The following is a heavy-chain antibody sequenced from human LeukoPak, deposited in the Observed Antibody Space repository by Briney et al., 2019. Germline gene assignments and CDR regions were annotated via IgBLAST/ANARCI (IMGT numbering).Heavy chain of an antibody. CDR2: IYYSGST. V-gene: IGHV4-31*11. D-gene: IGHD4-17*01. Sequence: SETLSLTCAVYGGSFSGYYWSWIRQHPGKGLEWIGYIYYSGSTYYNPSLKSRVTISVDTSKNQFSLKLSSVTAADTAVYYCARGPVNDYWGQGTLVTVSS. CDR1: GGSFSGYY. CDR3: ARGPVNDY. J-gene: IGHJ4*02.